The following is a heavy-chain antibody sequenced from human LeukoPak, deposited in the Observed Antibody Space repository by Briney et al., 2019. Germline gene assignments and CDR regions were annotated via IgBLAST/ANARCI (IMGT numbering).Heavy chain of an antibody. J-gene: IGHJ4*02. V-gene: IGHV3-74*01. Sequence: GGSLRLSCVASGLTFGGYWLHWVRQAPGKGLMWVSRISSGGSSTNYADSVKGRFTISRDNAKNTLYLQMNSLRAEDTAVYYCASGDYGQRIQPFDYWGQGTLVTVSS. D-gene: IGHD4-17*01. CDR2: ISSGGSST. CDR1: GLTFGGYW. CDR3: ASGDYGQRIQPFDY.